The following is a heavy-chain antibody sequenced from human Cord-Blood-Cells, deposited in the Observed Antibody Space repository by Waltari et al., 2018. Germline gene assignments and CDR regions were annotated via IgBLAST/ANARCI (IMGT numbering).Heavy chain of an antibody. CDR3: ATLFSRRFLEWLKYFDY. V-gene: IGHV1-24*01. D-gene: IGHD3-3*01. CDR1: GYTLTELS. Sequence: QVQLVQSGAEVKKPGASVKVSCKVSGYTLTELSMNWVRQAPGKGLEWMGGCDPEDGETIYAQKFQGSGTRTEDTSTATAYMELSSLRSEDTAVYYCATLFSRRFLEWLKYFDYWGQGTLVTVSS. J-gene: IGHJ4*02. CDR2: CDPEDGET.